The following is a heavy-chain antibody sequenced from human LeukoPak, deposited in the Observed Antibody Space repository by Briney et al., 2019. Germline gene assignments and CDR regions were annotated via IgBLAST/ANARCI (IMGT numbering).Heavy chain of an antibody. CDR3: ARNLRGSIVVLFDY. V-gene: IGHV4-38-2*02. J-gene: IGHJ4*02. CDR2: IYHSGST. D-gene: IGHD2/OR15-2a*01. Sequence: PSETLSLTCTVSGYSISTGYYWGWIRQPPGKGLEWIGNIYHSGSTYYNPSLKSRVTISVDTSKNQFSLKLNSVTAADTAVYYCARNLRGSIVVLFDYWGQGTLVTVSS. CDR1: GYSISTGYY.